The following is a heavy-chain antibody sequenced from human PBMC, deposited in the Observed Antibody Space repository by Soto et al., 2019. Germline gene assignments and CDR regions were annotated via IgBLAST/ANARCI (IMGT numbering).Heavy chain of an antibody. D-gene: IGHD6-25*01. V-gene: IGHV3-30-3*01. J-gene: IGHJ4*02. CDR2: ISYDGSNK. CDR3: ARDQRGSSGGYFDY. Sequence: GGSLRLSCAASGFTFSSYAMHWVRQAPGKGLEWVAVISYDGSNKYYADSVKGRFTISRDNSKNTLYLQMNSLRAEDTAVYYCARDQRGSSGGYFDYWGQGTLVTVSS. CDR1: GFTFSSYA.